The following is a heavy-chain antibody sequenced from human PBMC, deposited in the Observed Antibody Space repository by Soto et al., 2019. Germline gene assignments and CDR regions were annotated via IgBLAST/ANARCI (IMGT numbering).Heavy chain of an antibody. CDR2: SLPIFGRT. V-gene: IGHV1-69*01. Sequence: QVQLVQSGAEVKKPGSSVKVTCKASGAIFSSNAISWVRQAPGQGLEWMGGSLPIFGRTNYAQKFQGRVTITADESTRTAYMELSSLKSEDTAVYYCATGGRGYRYAPRFYCEYWGQGTLVTVSS. D-gene: IGHD5-18*01. CDR1: GAIFSSNA. CDR3: ATGGRGYRYAPRFYCEY. J-gene: IGHJ4*02.